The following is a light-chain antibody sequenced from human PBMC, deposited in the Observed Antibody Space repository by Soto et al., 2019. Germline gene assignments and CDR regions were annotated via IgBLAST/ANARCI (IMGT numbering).Light chain of an antibody. J-gene: IGKJ2*01. CDR2: GAS. CDR1: QSVNSD. V-gene: IGKV3-15*01. CDR3: QQYNNWPPYT. Sequence: DIAMTQSPATLSVSPGDGATLSCTASQSVNSDLAWYQQKPGQSPRLLIYGASTRATGVPARFSGSGSGTEFTLTITSLQSEDFAIYYCQQYNNWPPYTFGQGTKLEIK.